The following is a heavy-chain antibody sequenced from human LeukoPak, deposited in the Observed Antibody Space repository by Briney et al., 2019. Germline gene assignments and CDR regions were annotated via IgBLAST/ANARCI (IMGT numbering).Heavy chain of an antibody. J-gene: IGHJ4*02. D-gene: IGHD6-6*01. CDR1: GGSFSGHY. V-gene: IGHV4-34*01. Sequence: SETLSLTCAVYGGSFSGHYWSWIRQPPGKGLEWIGEINHSGSTNYNPSLKSRVTISVDTSKNQFSLKLSSVTAADTAVYYCARVGIAARHFDYWGQGTLVTVSS. CDR3: ARVGIAARHFDY. CDR2: INHSGST.